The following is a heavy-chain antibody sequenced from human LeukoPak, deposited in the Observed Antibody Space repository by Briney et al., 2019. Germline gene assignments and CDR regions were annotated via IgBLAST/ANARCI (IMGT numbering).Heavy chain of an antibody. J-gene: IGHJ4*02. D-gene: IGHD1-26*01. Sequence: SETLSLTCTVSGDPITSESSYWVWVRQPPGKGLDWIGNIHYIGTTMYNPSLKSRVAMSLDTSNNRFSLRLTSVTAADTGVYYCAKQTVGVAFDTWGQGTPVTVSS. CDR3: AKQTVGVAFDT. CDR2: IHYIGTT. V-gene: IGHV4-39*01. CDR1: GDPITSESSY.